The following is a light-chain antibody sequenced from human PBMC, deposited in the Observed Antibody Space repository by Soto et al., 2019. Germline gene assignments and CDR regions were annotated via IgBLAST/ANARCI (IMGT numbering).Light chain of an antibody. CDR3: HQYGSSPLFT. CDR1: QSVSSNY. V-gene: IGKV3-20*01. CDR2: GAS. Sequence: EIVLTQSPGTLSLSPGERATLSCRASQSVSSNYLAWYQQKPGQAPRLLIYGASSRAAGIPDRFSGSGSGTDFTLAISRLEPEDFAMYYCHQYGSSPLFTFGPGTKVDI. J-gene: IGKJ3*01.